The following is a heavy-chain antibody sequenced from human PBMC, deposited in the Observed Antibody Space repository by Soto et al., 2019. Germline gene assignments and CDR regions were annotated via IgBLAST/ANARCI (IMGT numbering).Heavy chain of an antibody. V-gene: IGHV3-33*01. CDR2: IWYDGSHE. CDR1: GFIFSNYG. CDR3: ARDRYSYDSRAYQGVDWYFDL. D-gene: IGHD3-22*01. Sequence: QVQLVESGGGVVQPGRSLRLSCAASGFIFSNYGMHWVLQAPGKGLEWVAVIWYDGSHESYADSVKGRFTISRDNSKNTLFLQMNSLRAEDTAVYYCARDRYSYDSRAYQGVDWYFDLWGRGTLVTVSS. J-gene: IGHJ2*01.